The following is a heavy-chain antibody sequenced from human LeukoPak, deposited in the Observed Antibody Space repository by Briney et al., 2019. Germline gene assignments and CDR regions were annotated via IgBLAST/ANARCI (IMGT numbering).Heavy chain of an antibody. D-gene: IGHD2-21*01. J-gene: IGHJ3*02. Sequence: PSDTLSPTCTVPGGSISSYYWSWIRHPPVNGLDWVGYIYYSGSTNYNPSLKTPVTISLDTSKNQFFLKLSSVTAADTAVYYCARFVVSAFDTWGQGTMVTVSS. V-gene: IGHV4-59*07. CDR1: GGSISSYY. CDR3: ARFVVSAFDT. CDR2: IYYSGST.